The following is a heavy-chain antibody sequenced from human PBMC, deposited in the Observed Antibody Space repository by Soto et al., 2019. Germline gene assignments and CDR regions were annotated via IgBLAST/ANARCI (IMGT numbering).Heavy chain of an antibody. D-gene: IGHD3-9*01. CDR2: ISSSSSYT. Sequence: QVQLVESGGGLVKPGGSLRLSCAASGFTFSVYYMSWIRQAPGKGLEWVSYISSSSSYTNYADSVKGRFTISRDNAKNSLYLQMNSLRAEDTAVYYCARIKYFDWLPNSYYFDYWGQGTLVTVSS. J-gene: IGHJ4*02. CDR1: GFTFSVYY. V-gene: IGHV3-11*06. CDR3: ARIKYFDWLPNSYYFDY.